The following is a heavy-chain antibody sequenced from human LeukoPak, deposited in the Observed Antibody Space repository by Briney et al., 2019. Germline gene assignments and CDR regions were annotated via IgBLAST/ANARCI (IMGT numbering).Heavy chain of an antibody. CDR3: GREKGLPGGGRPNY. J-gene: IGHJ4*02. V-gene: IGHV4-4*07. Sequence: SETLSLTCTVSGGSISSYYWSWIRQPAGKGLEWIGRIYTSGSTNYNPSLKSRVTMSVDTSKNQFSLKLSSVTAADTAVYYCGREKGLPGGGRPNYWGQGTLVTVSS. CDR1: GGSISSYY. D-gene: IGHD3-16*01. CDR2: IYTSGST.